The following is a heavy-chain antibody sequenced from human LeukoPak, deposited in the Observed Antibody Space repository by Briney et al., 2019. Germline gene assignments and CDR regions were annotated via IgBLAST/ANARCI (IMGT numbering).Heavy chain of an antibody. J-gene: IGHJ4*02. CDR2: ISYDGSNE. CDR1: GFTFSRYA. D-gene: IGHD3-10*01. Sequence: GGSLRLSCAASGFTFSRYAMHWVRQAPGKGLERVAVISYDGSNEYYADSVKGRLTISRDSSENTLYLQMNSLRVEDTAVYYCARVGYYSSGPFSYFDYWGQGTLVTVSS. V-gene: IGHV3-30-3*01. CDR3: ARVGYYSSGPFSYFDY.